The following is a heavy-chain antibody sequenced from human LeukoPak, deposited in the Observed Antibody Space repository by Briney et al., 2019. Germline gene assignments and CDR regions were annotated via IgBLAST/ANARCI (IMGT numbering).Heavy chain of an antibody. CDR2: IYYSGST. Sequence: SETLSLTCTVSGGSVSSGSYYWSWIRQPPGKGLEWIGYIYYSGSTNYNPSLKSRVTISVDTSKNPFSLKLSSVTAADPAVYYCARGRGYSGYDPVAYWGQGTLVTVSS. CDR1: GGSVSSGSYY. V-gene: IGHV4-61*01. J-gene: IGHJ4*02. CDR3: ARGRGYSGYDPVAY. D-gene: IGHD5-12*01.